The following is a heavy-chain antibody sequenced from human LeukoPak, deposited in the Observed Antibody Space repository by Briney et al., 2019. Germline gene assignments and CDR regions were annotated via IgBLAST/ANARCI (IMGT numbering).Heavy chain of an antibody. CDR1: GATFSSYA. CDR3: ARGIAARPGRFDY. CDR2: IIPIFGTA. J-gene: IGHJ4*02. V-gene: IGHV1-69*05. D-gene: IGHD6-6*01. Sequence: ASVKLSCKASGATFSSYAISWVRQAPGQGLEWMGGIIPIFGTANYAQKFQGRVTITTDESTSTAYMELSSLRSEDTAVYYCARGIAARPGRFDYWGQGTLVTVSS.